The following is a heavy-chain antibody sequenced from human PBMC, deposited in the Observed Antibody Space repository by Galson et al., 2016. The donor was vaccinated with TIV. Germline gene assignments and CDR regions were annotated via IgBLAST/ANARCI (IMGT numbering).Heavy chain of an antibody. CDR1: GYNFRSYW. V-gene: IGHV5-51*03. CDR3: ARMSLLGAFDV. D-gene: IGHD3-16*01. Sequence: QSGAEVKKPGDSLKISCKDSGYNFRSYWIAWVRQMPGKGFEWLGIIFPNDSDIRYSPYFRGLVTMSADKSTSTAYLQCSSLKASDTAMYYCARMSLLGAFDVWGQGTMVIVSS. J-gene: IGHJ3*01. CDR2: IFPNDSDI.